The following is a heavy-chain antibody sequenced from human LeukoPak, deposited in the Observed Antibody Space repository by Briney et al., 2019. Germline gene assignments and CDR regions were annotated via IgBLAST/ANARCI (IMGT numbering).Heavy chain of an antibody. J-gene: IGHJ4*02. V-gene: IGHV4-34*01. CDR3: ARDPIAAAGFDY. Sequence: PSETLSLTCAVYGGSFSGYYRSWIRQPPGKGLEWIGEINHSGSTNYNPSLKSRVTISVDTSKNQFSLKLSSVTAADTAVYYCARDPIAAAGFDYWGQGTLVTVSS. D-gene: IGHD6-13*01. CDR1: GGSFSGYY. CDR2: INHSGST.